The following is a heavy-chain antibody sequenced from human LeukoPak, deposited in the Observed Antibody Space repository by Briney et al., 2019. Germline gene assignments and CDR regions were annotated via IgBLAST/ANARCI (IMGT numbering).Heavy chain of an antibody. Sequence: GESLKISCKGSGYSFTNYWIGWVRQMPGKGLEWMGIIYPGDSNTKYSPSFQGQVTISADKSISTAYLQWSSLKASDTAMYYCASLRLPRRPAYYDFWSGPGALGYWGQGTLVTVSS. D-gene: IGHD3-3*01. CDR2: IYPGDSNT. CDR3: ASLRLPRRPAYYDFWSGPGALGY. V-gene: IGHV5-51*01. J-gene: IGHJ4*02. CDR1: GYSFTNYW.